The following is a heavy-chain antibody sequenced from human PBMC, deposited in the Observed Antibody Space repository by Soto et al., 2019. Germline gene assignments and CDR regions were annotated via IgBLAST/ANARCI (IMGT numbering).Heavy chain of an antibody. V-gene: IGHV5-51*01. Sequence: PGESLKISCQGSGYTFNSFWIGWVRQMPGEGLEWMGLMFPWTSDTRYSPSFQGHVSISVDRSTGTGYLQWNSLKASDTAMYYCARYSNNWSPNWFDPWGQGTLVTVSS. J-gene: IGHJ5*02. CDR2: MFPWTSDT. CDR3: ARYSNNWSPNWFDP. CDR1: GYTFNSFW. D-gene: IGHD6-13*01.